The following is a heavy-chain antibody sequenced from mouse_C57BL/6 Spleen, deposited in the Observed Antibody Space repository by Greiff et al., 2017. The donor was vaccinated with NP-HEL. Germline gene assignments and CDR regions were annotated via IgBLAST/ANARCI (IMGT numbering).Heavy chain of an antibody. CDR1: GFTFSSYT. D-gene: IGHD2-1*01. J-gene: IGHJ3*01. CDR2: ISGGGGNT. V-gene: IGHV5-9*01. CDR3: ARDYGNYPWFAY. Sequence: EVKLQESGGGLVKPGGSLKLSCAASGFTFSSYTMSWVRQTPEKRLEWVATISGGGGNTYYPDSVKGRFTISRDNAKNTLYLQMSSLRSEDTALYYCARDYGNYPWFAYWGQGTLVTVSA.